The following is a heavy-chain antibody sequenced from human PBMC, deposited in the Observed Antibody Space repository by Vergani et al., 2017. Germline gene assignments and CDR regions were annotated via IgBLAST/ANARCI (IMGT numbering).Heavy chain of an antibody. V-gene: IGHV3-74*01. CDR3: ARVRQQWLVSDAFDI. D-gene: IGHD6-19*01. CDR2: INSDGSST. J-gene: IGHJ3*02. Sequence: EVQLVESGGGLVQPGGSLRLSCAASGFTFSSYWMHWVRQAPGKGLVWVSRINSDGSSTSYADSVKGRFTISRDNAKNTLYLQMNSLRAEDTAVYYCARVRQQWLVSDAFDIWGQGTMVTVS. CDR1: GFTFSSYW.